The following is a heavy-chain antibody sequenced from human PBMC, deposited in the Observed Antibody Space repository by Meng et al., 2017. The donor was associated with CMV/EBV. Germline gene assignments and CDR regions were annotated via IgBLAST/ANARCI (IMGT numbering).Heavy chain of an antibody. J-gene: IGHJ6*02. V-gene: IGHV3-15*01. D-gene: IGHD6-6*01. CDR2: IKSKTDGGTT. Sequence: GESLKISCAASGFTFSNAWMSWVRQAPGKGLEWVGRIKSKTDGGTTDYAAPVKGRFTISRDDSKNTLYLQMNSLKTEDTAVYYCTTGGSSSYYYGMDVWGQGTTVTVSS. CDR3: TTGGSSSYYYGMDV. CDR1: GFTFSNAW.